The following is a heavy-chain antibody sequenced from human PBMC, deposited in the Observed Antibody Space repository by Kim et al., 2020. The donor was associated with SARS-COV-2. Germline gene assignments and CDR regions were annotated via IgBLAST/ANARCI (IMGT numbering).Heavy chain of an antibody. CDR2: IYYSGST. CDR1: GGSISSGGYY. CDR3: ARDFKVQGETDY. D-gene: IGHD3-16*01. J-gene: IGHJ4*02. V-gene: IGHV4-31*03. Sequence: SETLSLTCTVSGGSISSGGYYWSWIRQHPGKGLEWIGYIYYSGSTYYNPSLKSRVTISVDTSKNQFSLKLSSVTAADTAVYYCARDFKVQGETDYWGQGTLVTVSS.